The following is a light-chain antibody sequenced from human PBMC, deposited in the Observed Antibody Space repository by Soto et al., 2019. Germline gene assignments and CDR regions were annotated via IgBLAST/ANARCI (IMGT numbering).Light chain of an antibody. CDR3: QHRNNWPPGAT. Sequence: EIVMTQSPATLSVSPGERATLSCRASQSVSNNLAWYQKKPGQAPRLLIYGASTRATGIPARFSGGGSGTECTLTISSLQSEDFAVYYCQHRNNWPPGATYGGGTRVEI. CDR1: QSVSNN. J-gene: IGKJ4*01. V-gene: IGKV3-15*01. CDR2: GAS.